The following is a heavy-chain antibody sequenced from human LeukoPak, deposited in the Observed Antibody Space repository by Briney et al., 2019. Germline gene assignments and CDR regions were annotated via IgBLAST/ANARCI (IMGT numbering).Heavy chain of an antibody. CDR3: ASEDSSGWYTGGDY. V-gene: IGHV4-39*01. CDR1: GGSISSSSYY. CDR2: IYYSGST. Sequence: PSETLSLTCTVSGGSISSSSYYWGRIRQPPGKGLEWIGSIYYSGSTYYNPSLKSRVTISVDTSKNQFSLKLSSVTAADTAVYYCASEDSSGWYTGGDYWGQGTLVTVSS. D-gene: IGHD6-19*01. J-gene: IGHJ4*02.